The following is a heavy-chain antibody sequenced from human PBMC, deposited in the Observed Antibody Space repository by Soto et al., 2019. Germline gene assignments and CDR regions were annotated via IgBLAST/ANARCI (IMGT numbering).Heavy chain of an antibody. J-gene: IGHJ4*02. CDR3: ARGAGATLTTVFTY. CDR1: GYTFSSYG. D-gene: IGHD4-17*01. V-gene: IGHV1-18*01. CDR2: TSTYNGNT. Sequence: QVQLVQSGAEVKKPGASVKVSCKASGYTFSSYGISWVRQAPEQGLEWMGWTSTYNGNTYYSQNLQGRVTMTTDTSTSTAYMELKSLRSDDTAVYYGARGAGATLTTVFTYWGQGTLVTVSS.